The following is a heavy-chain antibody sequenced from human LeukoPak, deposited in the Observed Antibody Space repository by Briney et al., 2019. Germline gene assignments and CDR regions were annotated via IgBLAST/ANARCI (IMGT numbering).Heavy chain of an antibody. CDR1: GGSFSGYY. V-gene: IGHV4-34*01. J-gene: IGHJ4*02. Sequence: SETLSLTCAVYGGSFSGYYWSWIRQPPGKGLEWIGEINHSGSTNYNPSLKSRVTISVDTSKNQFSLKLSSVIAADTAVYYCARGGEEGLDYWGQGTLVTVSS. D-gene: IGHD3-10*01. CDR2: INHSGST. CDR3: ARGGEEGLDY.